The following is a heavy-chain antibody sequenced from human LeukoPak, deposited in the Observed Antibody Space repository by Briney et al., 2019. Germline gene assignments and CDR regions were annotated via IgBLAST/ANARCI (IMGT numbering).Heavy chain of an antibody. CDR2: INAGNGNT. V-gene: IGHV1-3*01. D-gene: IGHD3-10*01. J-gene: IGHJ6*02. CDR3: ARDSRTMVRGVIITYYYYGMDV. CDR1: GYTFTSYA. Sequence: ASVKVSCKASGYTFTSYAMHWVRQAPGQRLEWMGWINAGNGNTKYSQKFQGRVTITRDTSASTAYMELSSLRSEDTAVYYCARDSRTMVRGVIITYYYYGMDVWGQGTTVTVSS.